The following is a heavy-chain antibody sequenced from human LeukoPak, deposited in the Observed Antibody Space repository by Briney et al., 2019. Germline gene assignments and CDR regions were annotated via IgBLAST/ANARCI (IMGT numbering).Heavy chain of an antibody. V-gene: IGHV4-34*01. CDR1: GGSFSGYS. J-gene: IGHJ5*02. CDR3: ARGLWFDP. Sequence: PSETLSLTCAVYGGSFSGYSWSWIRQPPGKGLEWIGEINHSGSTNYNPSLKSRVTISVDTSKNQFSLKLSSVTAADTAVYYCARGLWFDPWGQGTLVTVSS. CDR2: INHSGST.